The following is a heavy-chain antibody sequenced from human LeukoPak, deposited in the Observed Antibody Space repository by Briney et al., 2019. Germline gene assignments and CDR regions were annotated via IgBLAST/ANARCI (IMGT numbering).Heavy chain of an antibody. V-gene: IGHV4-4*07. CDR3: ARQGQSDLSFSYYLDV. Sequence: SETLSLTCTVAGGSISNYYWTWIRQPAAKGLEWIGRVYTTGTTNYNPSLKSRVTMSVDTSENQFSLKLSSVTAADTAVYYCARQGQSDLSFSYYLDVWGKGTTVTISS. CDR1: GGSISNYY. J-gene: IGHJ6*03. CDR2: VYTTGTT. D-gene: IGHD3-16*02.